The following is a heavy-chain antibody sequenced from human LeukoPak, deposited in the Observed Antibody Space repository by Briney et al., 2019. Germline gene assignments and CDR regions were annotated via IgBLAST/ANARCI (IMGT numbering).Heavy chain of an antibody. CDR1: GGSISSGGYY. J-gene: IGHJ3*02. CDR2: IYHSGST. D-gene: IGHD6-19*01. Sequence: SQTLSLTCTVSGGSISSGGYYWSWIRQPPGKGLEWIGYIYHSGSTYYNPSLKSRVTISVDRSKNQFSLKLSSVTAADTAVYYCARAGGYSSPEEAFDIWGQGTMVTVSS. CDR3: ARAGGYSSPEEAFDI. V-gene: IGHV4-30-2*01.